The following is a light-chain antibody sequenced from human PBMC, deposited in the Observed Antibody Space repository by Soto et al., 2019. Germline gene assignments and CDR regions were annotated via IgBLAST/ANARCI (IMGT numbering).Light chain of an antibody. CDR1: QSVSSY. CDR3: QQRSNWPPET. Sequence: EIVLTQSPATLSLSPGERATLSCRASQSVSSYLAWYQQKPGQAPRLLIYGASNRATGIPARFSGSGSGTDFTLTISSLEPEDFAVYYCQQRSNWPPETFGQGTKVDIK. J-gene: IGKJ1*01. CDR2: GAS. V-gene: IGKV3-11*01.